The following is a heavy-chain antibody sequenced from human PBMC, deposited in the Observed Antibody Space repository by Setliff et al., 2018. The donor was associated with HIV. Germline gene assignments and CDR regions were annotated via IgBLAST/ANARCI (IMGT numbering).Heavy chain of an antibody. Sequence: SETLSLTCAVSGYSIRSGYNWGCIRQPPGKGLEWIGSMHHSGGTYYNPSLKTRVTISLDTSKNQFSLNLSSVTAADTAVYYCVRGGSWGIIWGQGTVVTVSS. D-gene: IGHD3-16*01. CDR2: MHHSGGT. CDR1: GYSIRSGYN. V-gene: IGHV4-38-2*01. J-gene: IGHJ3*02. CDR3: VRGGSWGII.